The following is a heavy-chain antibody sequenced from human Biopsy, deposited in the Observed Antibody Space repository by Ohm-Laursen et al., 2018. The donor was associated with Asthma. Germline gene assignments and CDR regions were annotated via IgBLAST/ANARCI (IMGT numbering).Heavy chain of an antibody. CDR3: ARKAGSCISRTCYSLDF. Sequence: SSVKVSCKSLGGTFNTYVIGWVRQAPGQGLEWMGGINSVFGTTTYPQKFQDRVTITADDSMSAVYMELSSLRSEDTAVYYCARKAGSCISRTCYSLDFWGQGTLVTVSS. CDR2: INSVFGTT. J-gene: IGHJ4*02. D-gene: IGHD2-2*01. CDR1: GGTFNTYV. V-gene: IGHV1-69*01.